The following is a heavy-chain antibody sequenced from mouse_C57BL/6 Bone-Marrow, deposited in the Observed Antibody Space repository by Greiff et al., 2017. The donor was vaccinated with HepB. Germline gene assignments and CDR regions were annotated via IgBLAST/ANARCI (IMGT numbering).Heavy chain of an antibody. Sequence: DVHLVESGGDLVKPGGSLKLSCAASGFTFSSYGMSWVRQTPDKRLEWVATISSGGSYTYYPDSVKGRFTISRDNAKNTLYLQMSSLKSEDTAMYYCARETTVVAVYYAMDYWGQGTSVTVSS. V-gene: IGHV5-6*01. CDR2: ISSGGSYT. D-gene: IGHD1-1*01. CDR1: GFTFSSYG. CDR3: ARETTVVAVYYAMDY. J-gene: IGHJ4*01.